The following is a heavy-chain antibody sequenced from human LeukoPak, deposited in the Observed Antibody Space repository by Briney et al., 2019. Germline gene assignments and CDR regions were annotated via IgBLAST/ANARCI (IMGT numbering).Heavy chain of an antibody. CDR3: ARGYWAHGMNV. J-gene: IGHJ6*02. CDR2: AYYTFKWIT. D-gene: IGHD6-13*01. Sequence: SQTLSLTCAISGDSFSSDTTAWNWIRQSPSRGLEWLGRAYYTFKWITNYAVSVRSRITVNPNTSNNQFSLQLNSVTPEDTAVYYCARGYWAHGMNVWGPGTTVTVS. CDR1: GDSFSSDTTA. V-gene: IGHV6-1*01.